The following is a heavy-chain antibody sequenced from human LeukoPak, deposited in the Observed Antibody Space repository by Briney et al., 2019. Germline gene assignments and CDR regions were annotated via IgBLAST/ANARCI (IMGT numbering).Heavy chain of an antibody. CDR3: ARCLNDSSGYDLRAFDI. V-gene: IGHV5-10-1*01. CDR1: GYSFTSYW. CDR2: IDPSDSYT. J-gene: IGHJ3*02. Sequence: GESLKISCKGSGYSFTSYWISWVRQMPGKGLEWMGRIDPSDSYTNYSPSFQGHVTISADKSISTAYLQWSSLKASDTAMYYCARCLNDSSGYDLRAFDIWGQGTMVTVSS. D-gene: IGHD3-22*01.